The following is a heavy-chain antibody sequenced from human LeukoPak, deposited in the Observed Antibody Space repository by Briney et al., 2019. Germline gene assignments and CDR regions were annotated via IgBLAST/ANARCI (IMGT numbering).Heavy chain of an antibody. Sequence: SETLSLTCAVYGGSFSGYYWSWIRQPPGKGLEWIGEINHSGSTNYNPSLKSRVTISVDTSKNQFSLELSSVTAADTAVYYCARGSAPDYWGQGTLVTVSS. CDR2: INHSGST. CDR1: GGSFSGYY. V-gene: IGHV4-34*01. CDR3: ARGSAPDY. J-gene: IGHJ4*02.